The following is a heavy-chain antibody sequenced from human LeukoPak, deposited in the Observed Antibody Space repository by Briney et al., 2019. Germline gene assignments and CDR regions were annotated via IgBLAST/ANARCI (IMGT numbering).Heavy chain of an antibody. CDR3: AKETYYYDSSGYFFGAFDI. V-gene: IGHV3-30*18. CDR2: ISYDGSNK. CDR1: VFTFSSYG. J-gene: IGHJ3*02. Sequence: PVGSLRLSCAASVFTFSSYGMHWVRQAPGKGLEWGAVISYDGSNKYYADSVKGRFTISRDNSKNTLYLQMNSLRAEDTAVYYCAKETYYYDSSGYFFGAFDIWGQGTMVTVSS. D-gene: IGHD3-22*01.